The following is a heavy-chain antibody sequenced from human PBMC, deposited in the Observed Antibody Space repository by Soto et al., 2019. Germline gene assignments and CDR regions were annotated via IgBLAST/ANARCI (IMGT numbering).Heavy chain of an antibody. Sequence: GGSLRLSCAASGFTFSSYGMHWVRQAPGKGLEWVAVISYDGSNKYYADSVKGRFTISRDNSKNTLYLQMNSLRAEDTAVYYCAKDRMPRYYYDSSGYYFDYWGQGTLVTVSS. CDR3: AKDRMPRYYYDSSGYYFDY. J-gene: IGHJ4*02. D-gene: IGHD3-22*01. CDR2: ISYDGSNK. V-gene: IGHV3-30*18. CDR1: GFTFSSYG.